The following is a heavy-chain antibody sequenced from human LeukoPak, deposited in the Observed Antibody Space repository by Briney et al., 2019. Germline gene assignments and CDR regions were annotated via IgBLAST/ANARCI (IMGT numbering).Heavy chain of an antibody. CDR3: ARDSRQDYYDSSGYLWFAFDI. CDR2: IYSGGST. CDR1: GFTVSNNY. Sequence: QSGGSLRLSCAASGFTVSNNYMSWVRQAPGKGLEWVSVIYSGGSTYYADSVKGRFTISRDNSKNTLYLQMNSLRAEDRAVYYCARDSRQDYYDSSGYLWFAFDIWGQGTMVTVSS. D-gene: IGHD3-22*01. J-gene: IGHJ3*02. V-gene: IGHV3-53*01.